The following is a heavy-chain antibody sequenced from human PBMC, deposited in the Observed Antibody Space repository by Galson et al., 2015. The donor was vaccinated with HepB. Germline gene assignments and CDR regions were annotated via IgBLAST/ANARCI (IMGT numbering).Heavy chain of an antibody. D-gene: IGHD3-3*01. CDR3: ARDSYPHYSPYWYDFWSGYRFDY. V-gene: IGHV1-18*01. J-gene: IGHJ4*02. CDR2: ISAYNGNT. CDR1: GYTFTSYG. Sequence: SVKVSCKASGYTFTSYGISWVRQAPGQGLEWMGWISAYNGNTNYAQKLQGRVTMTTDTSTSTAYMELRSLRSDDTAVYYCARDSYPHYSPYWYDFWSGYRFDYWGQGTLVTVSS.